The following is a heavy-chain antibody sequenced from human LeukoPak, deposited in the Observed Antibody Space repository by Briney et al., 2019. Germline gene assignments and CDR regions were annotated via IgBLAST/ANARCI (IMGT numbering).Heavy chain of an antibody. V-gene: IGHV3-66*01. D-gene: IGHD4-17*01. CDR1: GSTVSSTY. J-gene: IGHJ2*01. CDR3: ARGGNHGDYWYFDL. CDR2: IYSGGST. Sequence: GGSLRLSCAASGSTVSSTYMSWVRQAPGKGLEWVSVIYSGGSTYYPDSVKGRFTISRDTSTNTLYLQMNSLRAEDTAVYYCARGGNHGDYWYFDLWGRGTLVTVSS.